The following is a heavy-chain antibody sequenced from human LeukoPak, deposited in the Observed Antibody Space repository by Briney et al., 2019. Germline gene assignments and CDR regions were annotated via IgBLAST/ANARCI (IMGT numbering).Heavy chain of an antibody. CDR1: GFTVSNYY. CDR2: IDTGVNT. V-gene: IGHV3-53*01. J-gene: IGHJ4*02. Sequence: GGSLRLSCAASGFTVSNYYMSWLRQAPGKGLEWVSIIDTGVNTYYTDSVKGRFTISRDSSKNTLYLQMNSLRAEDTAMYYCARDLNYWGQGTLVTVSS. CDR3: ARDLNY.